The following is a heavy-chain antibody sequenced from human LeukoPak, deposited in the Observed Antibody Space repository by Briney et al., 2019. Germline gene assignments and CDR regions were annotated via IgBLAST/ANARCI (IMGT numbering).Heavy chain of an antibody. J-gene: IGHJ4*02. Sequence: PGGSLRLSCEASGFSFSTNSMNWVRQAPGKGLEWVSYISSGSMIIYYADSVKGRFTISRDNAKNSLYLQMNSLRAEDTAVYYCASLRTNYDILTGPFDYWGQGTLVTVSS. CDR1: GFSFSTNS. V-gene: IGHV3-48*04. CDR3: ASLRTNYDILTGPFDY. D-gene: IGHD3-9*01. CDR2: ISSGSMII.